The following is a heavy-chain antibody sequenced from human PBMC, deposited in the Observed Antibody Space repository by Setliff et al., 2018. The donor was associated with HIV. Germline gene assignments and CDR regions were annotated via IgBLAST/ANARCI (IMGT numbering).Heavy chain of an antibody. V-gene: IGHV1-2*06. CDR1: GYAFTDYS. CDR2: INPDSRGT. J-gene: IGHJ4*02. Sequence: ASVKVSCKTSGYAFTDYSIRWVRQAPGQGLEWVGRINPDSRGTNYAQTFQGRVTMTRDTSVSTAYMELSRLRSDDTAVFYCARGVRGIATTGKYYFDYWGQGTLVTV. D-gene: IGHD6-13*01. CDR3: ARGVRGIATTGKYYFDY.